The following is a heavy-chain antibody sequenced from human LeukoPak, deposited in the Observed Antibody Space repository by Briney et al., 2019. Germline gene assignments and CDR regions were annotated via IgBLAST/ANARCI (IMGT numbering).Heavy chain of an antibody. J-gene: IGHJ4*02. D-gene: IGHD4-17*01. CDR1: GFTFSSYW. V-gene: IGHV3-74*01. Sequence: GGSLRLSCAASGFTFSSYWMHWVRQAPGKGLVWVSRINSDGSSTSYADSVKGRFTISRDNSKNTLYLQMNSLRAEDTAVYYCAKDPENYGDVSWYFDYWGQGTLVTVSS. CDR3: AKDPENYGDVSWYFDY. CDR2: INSDGSST.